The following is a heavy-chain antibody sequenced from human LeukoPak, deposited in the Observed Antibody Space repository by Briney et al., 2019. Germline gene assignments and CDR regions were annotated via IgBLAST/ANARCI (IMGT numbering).Heavy chain of an antibody. V-gene: IGHV4-59*01. J-gene: IGHJ6*02. CDR1: GGSISSYY. CDR3: ARDHPYYYGSGANYYGMDV. CDR2: IYYSGST. Sequence: SETLSLTCTVSGGSISSYYWSWIRQPPGKGLEWIGYIYYSGSTNYNPSLKSRVTISVDTSKNQFSLKLSSVTAADTAVYYCARDHPYYYGSGANYYGMDVWGQGTTVTVYS. D-gene: IGHD3-10*01.